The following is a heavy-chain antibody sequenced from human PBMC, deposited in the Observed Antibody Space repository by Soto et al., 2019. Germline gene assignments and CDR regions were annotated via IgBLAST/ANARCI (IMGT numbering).Heavy chain of an antibody. CDR3: VRDLALMADY. J-gene: IGHJ4*02. Sequence: VQLMESGGGVVHPGGSLRLSCVASGFNLNTYGIYWVRQAPGKGLQCVAQILYDGSKTHFADSVRGRFTITRDNSKNTVYLKMDRRRIDDTPMYYCVRDLALMADYWGQGPLVTVSS. CDR2: ILYDGSKT. CDR1: GFNLNTYG. D-gene: IGHD3-16*01. V-gene: IGHV3-30*03.